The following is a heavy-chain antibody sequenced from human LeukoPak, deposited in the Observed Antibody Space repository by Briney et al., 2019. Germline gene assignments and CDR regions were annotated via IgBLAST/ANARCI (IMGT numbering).Heavy chain of an antibody. J-gene: IGHJ5*02. CDR2: IYYSGST. D-gene: IGHD6-19*01. CDR3: ARDFKLIGFDPGYSSGWLKGWFDP. CDR1: GECISSYY. V-gene: IGHV4-59*01. Sequence: KPSETLFLTFTGYGECISSYYWTWIRQPTGKGLEWIGYIYYSGSTNSNPPPTRRVAISVDTFKKQFSLRVPSVTAADTAVYYCARDFKLIGFDPGYSSGWLKGWFDPWGQGTLVTVSS.